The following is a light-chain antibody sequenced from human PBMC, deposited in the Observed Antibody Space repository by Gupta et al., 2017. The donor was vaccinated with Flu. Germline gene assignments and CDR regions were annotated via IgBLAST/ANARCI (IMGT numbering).Light chain of an antibody. CDR2: GAS. V-gene: IGKV3-15*01. J-gene: IGKJ1*01. Sequence: EIVMTQSPVTLSVSPGERATLSCRASQSVSSNLAWYQQKPGQAPRLLIYGASTRATGIPARFSGSGSGTEFTHTISSLQSEDFAVYYCQQYNNWPPGRTFGQGTKVEIK. CDR3: QQYNNWPPGRT. CDR1: QSVSSN.